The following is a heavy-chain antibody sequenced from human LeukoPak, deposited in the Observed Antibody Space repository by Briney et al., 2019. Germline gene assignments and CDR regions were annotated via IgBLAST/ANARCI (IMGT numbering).Heavy chain of an antibody. D-gene: IGHD6-6*01. V-gene: IGHV3-7*05. CDR3: ARIGYSSSSFDF. CDR1: GFTFRSYW. CDR2: IKQDGSVE. Sequence: GGSLRLSCAASGFTFRSYWMSWVRQAPGKGLEWVANIKQDGSVEYYVVSVKGRFPISRDNAKESLYLQMNSLRAEDTAVYYCARIGYSSSSFDFWGQGTLVTVSS. J-gene: IGHJ4*02.